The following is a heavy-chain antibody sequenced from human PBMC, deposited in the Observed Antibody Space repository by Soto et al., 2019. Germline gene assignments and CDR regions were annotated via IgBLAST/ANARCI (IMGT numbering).Heavy chain of an antibody. D-gene: IGHD6-13*01. CDR1: GAFISGYY. CDR3: ARESTVAGTDNWFDS. V-gene: IGHV4-4*07. J-gene: IGHJ5*01. CDR2: IYTSGST. Sequence: SETLSLTCTVSGAFISGYYWSWIRQPAGKGLEWIGRIYTSGSTKYSSSLKSRATMSVDTSKKQLSLKLNSVTAADTAVYYCARESTVAGTDNWFDSWGQGTLVTVSS.